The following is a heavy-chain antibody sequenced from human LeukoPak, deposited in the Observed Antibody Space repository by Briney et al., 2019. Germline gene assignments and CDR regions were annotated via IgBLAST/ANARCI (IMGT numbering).Heavy chain of an antibody. Sequence: SGGSLRLSCAASGFTFSSYGLSWVRQAPGKGLEWVSGISGSGGSTYYADSVKGRFTISRDTSKSTLYLQMNSLRAEDTAVYYCATDLSGVTTFDYWGQGTLVTVSS. J-gene: IGHJ4*02. D-gene: IGHD4-17*01. CDR2: ISGSGGST. V-gene: IGHV3-23*01. CDR3: ATDLSGVTTFDY. CDR1: GFTFSSYG.